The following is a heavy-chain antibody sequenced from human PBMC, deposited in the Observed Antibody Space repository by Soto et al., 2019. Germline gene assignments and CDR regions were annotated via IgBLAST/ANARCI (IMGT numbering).Heavy chain of an antibody. Sequence: QVQLVQSGAEVKKPGASVKVSCKASGYTFTSYGISWVRQAPGQGLEWMGWISANNGNTNYAQKPGGRATMPQDTSTSTAYMELGSLRSADRAVYYCARDRGRPALAYWGQGTLVPVSS. CDR2: ISANNGNT. J-gene: IGHJ4*02. D-gene: IGHD3-10*01. CDR3: ARDRGRPALAY. V-gene: IGHV1-18*01. CDR1: GYTFTSYG.